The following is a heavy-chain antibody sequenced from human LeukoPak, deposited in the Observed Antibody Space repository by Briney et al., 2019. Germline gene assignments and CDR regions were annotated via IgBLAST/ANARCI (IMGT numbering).Heavy chain of an antibody. D-gene: IGHD6-19*01. CDR2: ISGSGGST. CDR1: GFTFSSYG. Sequence: PGASLRLSCAASGFTFSSYGMSWVRQAPGKGLEWVSAISGSGGSTYYADSVKGRFTISRDNSKNTLYLQMNSLRAEDTVVYYGAKDRRYSSGWYLFQPTFDYGGQGTRVTVSS. J-gene: IGHJ4*02. V-gene: IGHV3-23*01. CDR3: AKDRRYSSGWYLFQPTFDY.